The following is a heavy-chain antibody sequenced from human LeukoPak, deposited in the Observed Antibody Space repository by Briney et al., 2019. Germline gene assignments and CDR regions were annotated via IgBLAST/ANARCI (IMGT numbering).Heavy chain of an antibody. J-gene: IGHJ4*02. CDR2: IRYDGSNK. V-gene: IGHV3-30*02. Sequence: GGSLRLSCAASGFTFSSYGMHWVRQAPGKGLEWVTFIRYDGSNKYYVDSVKGRFTIYRDNSKNTLYLQMNSLRGEDTAVYYCAKDLTEYASAALGYWGQGTLVSVSS. CDR1: GFTFSSYG. D-gene: IGHD6-25*01. CDR3: AKDLTEYASAALGY.